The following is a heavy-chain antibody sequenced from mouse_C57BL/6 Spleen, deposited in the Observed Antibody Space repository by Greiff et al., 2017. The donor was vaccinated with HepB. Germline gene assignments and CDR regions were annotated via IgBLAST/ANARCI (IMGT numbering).Heavy chain of an antibody. J-gene: IGHJ2*01. V-gene: IGHV5-17*01. CDR2: ISSGSSTI. D-gene: IGHD1-1*01. CDR3: ARNSNYYGSSFYFDY. CDR1: GFTFSDYG. Sequence: EVQVVESGGGLVKPGGSLKLSCAASGFTFSDYGMHWVRQAPEKGLEWVAYISSGSSTIYYADTVTGRFTISRDNAKNTLFLQMTSLRSEDTAMYYCARNSNYYGSSFYFDYWGQGTTLTVSS.